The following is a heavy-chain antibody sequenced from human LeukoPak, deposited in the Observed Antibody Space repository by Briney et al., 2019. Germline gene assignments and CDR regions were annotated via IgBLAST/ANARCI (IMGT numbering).Heavy chain of an antibody. Sequence: GGSLRLSCAASGFTFSSYGMHWVRQAPGKGLEWVAVISYDGSNKYYADSVKGRFTISRDNSKNTLYLQMNSLRAEDTAVYYCAKDTPPNVSIAVAGKMVYWGQGTLVTVSS. J-gene: IGHJ4*02. CDR2: ISYDGSNK. CDR3: AKDTPPNVSIAVAGKMVY. V-gene: IGHV3-30*18. CDR1: GFTFSSYG. D-gene: IGHD6-19*01.